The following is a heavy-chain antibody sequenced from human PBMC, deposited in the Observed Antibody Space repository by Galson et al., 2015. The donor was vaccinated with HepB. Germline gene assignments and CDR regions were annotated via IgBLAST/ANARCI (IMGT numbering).Heavy chain of an antibody. CDR3: ARDSVANYYYYYMDV. Sequence: SLRLSCAASGFTFSSYWMSWVRQAPGKGLEWVANIKQDGSEKYYVDSVKGRFTISRDNAKNSLYLQMNSLRAEDTAVYYCARDSVANYYYYYMDVWGKGTTVTVSS. D-gene: IGHD5-12*01. J-gene: IGHJ6*03. CDR2: IKQDGSEK. V-gene: IGHV3-7*01. CDR1: GFTFSSYW.